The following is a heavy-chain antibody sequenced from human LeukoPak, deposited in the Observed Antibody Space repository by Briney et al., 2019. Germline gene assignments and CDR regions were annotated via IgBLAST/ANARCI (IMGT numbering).Heavy chain of an antibody. V-gene: IGHV3-23*01. CDR3: AKGPKGAYGDFFDY. D-gene: IGHD4-17*01. J-gene: IGHJ4*02. CDR1: GTTFSSYA. CDR2: ISGSGGST. Sequence: PGGALRLSCAASGTTFSSYAMSWVRQAPGKGLEWVSAISGSGGSTYYADSVKGRFTISRDNSKNTLYLQMNSLRAEDTAVYYCAKGPKGAYGDFFDYWGQGTLVTVSS.